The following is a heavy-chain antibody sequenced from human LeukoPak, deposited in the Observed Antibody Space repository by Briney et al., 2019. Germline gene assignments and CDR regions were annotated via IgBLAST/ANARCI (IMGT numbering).Heavy chain of an antibody. CDR1: GFTVSSNY. V-gene: IGHV3-53*01. CDR3: ARGGVGIAVVLLDY. D-gene: IGHD6-19*01. J-gene: IGHJ4*02. Sequence: GGSLRLSCAASGFTVSSNYMSWVRQAPGKGLGWVSVIYSGGSTYYADSVRGRFTISRDNSKNTLYLQMNSLRAEDTAVYYCARGGVGIAVVLLDYWGQGTLVTVSS. CDR2: IYSGGST.